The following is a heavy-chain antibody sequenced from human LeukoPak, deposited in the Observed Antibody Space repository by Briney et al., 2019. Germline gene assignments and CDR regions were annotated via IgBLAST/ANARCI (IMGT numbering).Heavy chain of an antibody. Sequence: ASVKVSCKASGYTFTSYYMHWVRQAPGQGLEWMGIINPSGGSTSYAQKFQGRVTMTRDTSTSTVYMELSSLRSEDTAVYYCARDGELGPSGYYLPTTGYYYYMDVWGKGTTVTVSS. J-gene: IGHJ6*03. V-gene: IGHV1-46*01. CDR2: INPSGGST. D-gene: IGHD3-3*01. CDR3: ARDGELGPSGYYLPTTGYYYYMDV. CDR1: GYTFTSYY.